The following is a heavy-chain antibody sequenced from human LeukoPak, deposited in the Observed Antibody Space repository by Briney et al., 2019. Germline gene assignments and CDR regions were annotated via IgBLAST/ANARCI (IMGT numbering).Heavy chain of an antibody. CDR2: ISGSGDSA. J-gene: IGHJ4*02. V-gene: IGHV3-23*01. CDR3: AKEGIAAAPFDY. D-gene: IGHD6-13*01. Sequence: PGGSLRLSCAASGFTFSSYAMTWVRQAPGKGLEWVSGISGSGDSAYYADSVKGRFTISRDNSKNTLYLQMNSLRAEDTAVYYCAKEGIAAAPFDYWGQGTLVTVSS. CDR1: GFTFSSYA.